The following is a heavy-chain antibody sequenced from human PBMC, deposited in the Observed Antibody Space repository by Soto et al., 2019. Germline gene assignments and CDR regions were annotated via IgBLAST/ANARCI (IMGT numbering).Heavy chain of an antibody. J-gene: IGHJ4*02. D-gene: IGHD6-19*01. V-gene: IGHV3-23*01. CDR3: AKILAVAGTRKPYYFDY. Sequence: GGSLRLSCAASGFTFSSYAMSWVRQAPGKGLEWVSAISGSGGSAYYADSVKGRFTISRDNSKNTLYLQMNSLRAEDTAVYYCAKILAVAGTRKPYYFDYWGQGTLVTVSS. CDR1: GFTFSSYA. CDR2: ISGSGGSA.